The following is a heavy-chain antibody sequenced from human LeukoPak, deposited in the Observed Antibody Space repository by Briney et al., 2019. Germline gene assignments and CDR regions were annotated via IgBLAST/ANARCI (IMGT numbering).Heavy chain of an antibody. V-gene: IGHV3-30*03. CDR1: GFTFSSYG. D-gene: IGHD2-21*02. CDR3: ARDPAYCGGDCYSSYFDY. J-gene: IGHJ4*02. Sequence: HPGGSLRLSCAASGFTFSSYGMHWVRQAPGKGLEWVAVISYDGSNKYYADSVKGRFTISRDNSKNTLYLQMNSLRAEDTAVYYCARDPAYCGGDCYSSYFDYWGQGTLVTVSS. CDR2: ISYDGSNK.